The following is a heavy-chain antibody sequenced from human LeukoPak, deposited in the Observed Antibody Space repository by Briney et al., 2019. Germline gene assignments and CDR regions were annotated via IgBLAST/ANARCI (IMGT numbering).Heavy chain of an antibody. D-gene: IGHD3-10*01. Sequence: PSETLSLTCTVSGGSISSYYWSWIRQPPGKGLEWIGYIYYSGSTNYNPSLKSRVTISVDTSKNQFSLKLSSVTAADTAVYYCAGSYYYGSGSPGHWGQGTLVTVSS. CDR3: AGSYYYGSGSPGH. V-gene: IGHV4-59*01. CDR1: GGSISSYY. J-gene: IGHJ4*02. CDR2: IYYSGST.